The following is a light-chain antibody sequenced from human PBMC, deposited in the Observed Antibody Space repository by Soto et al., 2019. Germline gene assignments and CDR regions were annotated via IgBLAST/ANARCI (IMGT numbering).Light chain of an antibody. J-gene: IGKJ4*01. Sequence: EIVLTQSPGTLCLSPGGTATLSCRAGQGVRTSYLAWDQQKRGQSPRLLIYGTSTRATGVPDRFSGSGSGKDFTLTISRLEPEDLAVYYCQKYGSSPLTFGGGTKVEI. CDR3: QKYGSSPLT. CDR2: GTS. V-gene: IGKV3-20*01. CDR1: QGVRTSY.